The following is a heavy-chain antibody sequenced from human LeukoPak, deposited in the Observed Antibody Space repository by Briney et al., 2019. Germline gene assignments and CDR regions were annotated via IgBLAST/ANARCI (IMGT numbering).Heavy chain of an antibody. Sequence: PGGSLRLSCAASGFTYSNYAMSWVRQAPGKGLEWVSGVSGSGGDTYYSASVKGRFTVSRDNSLNTLHLQMNSLKTEDTAVYYCAREFGHNRWYFDYWGQGALVTVSS. CDR2: VSGSGGDT. D-gene: IGHD5-24*01. CDR3: AREFGHNRWYFDY. V-gene: IGHV3-23*01. CDR1: GFTYSNYA. J-gene: IGHJ4*02.